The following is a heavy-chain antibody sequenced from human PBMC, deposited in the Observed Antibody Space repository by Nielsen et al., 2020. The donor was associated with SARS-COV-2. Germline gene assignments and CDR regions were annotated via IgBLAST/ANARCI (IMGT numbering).Heavy chain of an antibody. CDR3: ARGGYNIYDFDY. CDR2: VYHGGDT. Sequence: SETLSLTCIVSGGSISSGSHYWAWIRPPPGRGLEWIGHVYHGGDTDYNPSLKSRVTISVDTSKNQFTLKLSSVTAADTATYYCARGGYNIYDFDYWGRGTLVTVSA. D-gene: IGHD5-24*01. V-gene: IGHV4-39*06. CDR1: GGSISSGSHY. J-gene: IGHJ4*02.